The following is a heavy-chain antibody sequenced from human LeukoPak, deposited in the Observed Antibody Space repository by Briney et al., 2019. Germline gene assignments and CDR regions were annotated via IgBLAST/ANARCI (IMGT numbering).Heavy chain of an antibody. J-gene: IGHJ4*02. Sequence: ASVKVSCKASGGTFSSYAISWVRQAPGQGLEWMGIINPSGGSTSYAQKFQGRVTMTRDMSTSTVYMELSSLRSEDTAVYYCARENYYYDSSGYYFKSPFDYWGQGTLVTVSS. CDR3: ARENYYYDSSGYYFKSPFDY. D-gene: IGHD3-22*01. CDR2: INPSGGST. CDR1: GGTFSSYA. V-gene: IGHV1-46*01.